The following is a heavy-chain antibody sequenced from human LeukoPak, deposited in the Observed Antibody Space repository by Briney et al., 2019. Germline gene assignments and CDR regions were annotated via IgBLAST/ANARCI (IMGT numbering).Heavy chain of an antibody. CDR3: AKQYYDFWSGYFDY. Sequence: GGSLRLXCAASGFTFSSYSMNWVRQAPGKGLEWVSYISSSSSTIYYADSVKGRFTISRDNAKNSLYLQMNSLRAEDTAVYYCAKQYYDFWSGYFDYWGQGTLVTVSS. D-gene: IGHD3-3*01. J-gene: IGHJ4*02. CDR2: ISSSSSTI. V-gene: IGHV3-48*01. CDR1: GFTFSSYS.